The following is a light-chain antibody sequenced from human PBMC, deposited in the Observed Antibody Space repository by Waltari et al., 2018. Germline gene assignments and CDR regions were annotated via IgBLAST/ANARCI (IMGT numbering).Light chain of an antibody. J-gene: IGLJ3*02. CDR2: EVS. Sequence: QSALTQPASVSGSPGQSIAISCTGSSSNIGAYNYVSWYQHHPGKAPSLIIVEVSNRPSGVSTRFSGSKSANTASLTLSGLQAEDEADYYCSSYTGSNTLGVFGGGTKLTVL. CDR3: SSYTGSNTLGV. V-gene: IGLV2-14*01. CDR1: SSNIGAYNY.